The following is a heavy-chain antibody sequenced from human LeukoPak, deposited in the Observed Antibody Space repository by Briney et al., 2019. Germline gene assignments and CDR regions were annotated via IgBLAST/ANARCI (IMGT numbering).Heavy chain of an antibody. CDR2: INPNSGGT. CDR1: GYTFTGYY. CDR3: ARGKCSSTSCYIFDY. D-gene: IGHD2-2*02. V-gene: IGHV1-2*02. Sequence: VASVKVSCKASGYTFTGYYMHWVRQAPGQGLEWMGWINPNSGGTNYAQKFQGRVTMTRDTSISTAYMELSRLRSDDTAVYYCARGKCSSTSCYIFDYWGQGTLVTVSS. J-gene: IGHJ4*02.